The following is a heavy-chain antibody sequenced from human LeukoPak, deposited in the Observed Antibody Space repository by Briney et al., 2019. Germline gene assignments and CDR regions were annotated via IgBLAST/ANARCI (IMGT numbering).Heavy chain of an antibody. CDR2: INPNSGGT. Sequence: ASVKVSCXASGYTFTGYYMHWVRQAPGQGLEWMGWINPNSGGTNYAQRFQGRVTMTRDTSISTAYMELSRLRSDDTAVYYCARGAYCGGDCYLGAFDIWGQGTMVTVSS. CDR1: GYTFTGYY. D-gene: IGHD2-21*01. CDR3: ARGAYCGGDCYLGAFDI. J-gene: IGHJ3*02. V-gene: IGHV1-2*02.